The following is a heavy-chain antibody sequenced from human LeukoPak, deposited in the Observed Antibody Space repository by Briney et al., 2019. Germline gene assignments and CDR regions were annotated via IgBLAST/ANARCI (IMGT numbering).Heavy chain of an antibody. CDR3: AREDYNWNDVNAFDI. D-gene: IGHD1-20*01. Sequence: GGSLRLSCAASGFTFSSYAMSWVRQAPGKGLEWVSAISGSGGSTYYADSVKGRFTISRDNAKNTLYLQMNSLRAEDTAVYYCAREDYNWNDVNAFDIWGQGTMVTVSS. J-gene: IGHJ3*02. CDR2: ISGSGGST. CDR1: GFTFSSYA. V-gene: IGHV3-23*01.